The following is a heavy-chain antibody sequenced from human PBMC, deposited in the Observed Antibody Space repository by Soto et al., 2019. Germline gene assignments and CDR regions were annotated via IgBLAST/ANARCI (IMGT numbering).Heavy chain of an antibody. Sequence: QGHLVESGGGVVQPGRSLRLSCVASGFDFKTYGMHWVRQAPGKGLEWVAVIGFDGTNIHYSDSVRGRFSISRDNSENTVSLQMTSLRVEDTALYYLVRTACVINNFSYRGVRWGQGTLVTV. J-gene: IGHJ4*02. CDR1: GFDFKTYG. V-gene: IGHV3-33*06. CDR3: VRTACVINNFSYRGVR. D-gene: IGHD3-10*01. CDR2: IGFDGTNI.